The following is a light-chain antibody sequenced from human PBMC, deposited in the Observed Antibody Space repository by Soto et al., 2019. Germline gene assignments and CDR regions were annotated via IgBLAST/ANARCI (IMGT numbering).Light chain of an antibody. CDR2: DAS. J-gene: IGKJ2*01. CDR3: QQRSNWPRGT. Sequence: EIVLTQSPATLSLSPGERATLSCRASQSVGSYLAWYQQRPGQAPRHLIYDASNSSTGFPASFSGSGSGTDFTLTISRLEPEDFATYYCQQRSNWPRGTFGQGTKLEIK. CDR1: QSVGSY. V-gene: IGKV3-11*01.